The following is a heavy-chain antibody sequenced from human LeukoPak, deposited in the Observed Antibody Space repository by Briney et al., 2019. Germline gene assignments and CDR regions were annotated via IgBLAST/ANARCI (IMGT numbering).Heavy chain of an antibody. Sequence: SVKVSCKASGGTFSSYAISWVRQAPGQGLEWMGGITPIFGTANYAQKFQGRVTITTDESTSTAYMELSSLRSEDTAVYYCARTVVVVPAAIPGYYYYYYMDVWGKGTTVTVSS. CDR1: GGTFSSYA. V-gene: IGHV1-69*05. J-gene: IGHJ6*03. CDR3: ARTVVVVPAAIPGYYYYYYMDV. D-gene: IGHD2-2*02. CDR2: ITPIFGTA.